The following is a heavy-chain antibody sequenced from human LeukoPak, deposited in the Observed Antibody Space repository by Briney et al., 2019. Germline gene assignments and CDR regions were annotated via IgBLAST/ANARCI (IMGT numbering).Heavy chain of an antibody. D-gene: IGHD5-18*01. CDR1: GGSFSSGGYS. CDR3: ASGGYSYGFDY. J-gene: IGHJ4*02. V-gene: IGHV4-30-2*01. Sequence: SETLSLTCAVSGGSFSSGGYSWSWIRQPPGKGLEWIGYIYHNGSTYYSPSLKSRVTISVDRSKNQLSLKLSSVTAADTAMYYCASGGYSYGFDYWGQGTLVTVSS. CDR2: IYHNGST.